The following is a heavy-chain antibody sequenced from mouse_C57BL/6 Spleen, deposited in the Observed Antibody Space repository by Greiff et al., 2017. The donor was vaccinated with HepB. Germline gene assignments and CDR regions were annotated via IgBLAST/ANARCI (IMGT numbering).Heavy chain of an antibody. Sequence: VQLQQPGAELVRPGTSVKLSCKASGYTFTSYWMHWVKQRPGQGLEWIGVIDPSDSYTNYNQKFKGKATLTVDTSSSTAYMQLSSLTSEDSAVYYCARWGLYGYDGAWFAYWGQGTLVTVSA. J-gene: IGHJ3*01. CDR2: IDPSDSYT. CDR1: GYTFTSYW. D-gene: IGHD2-2*01. V-gene: IGHV1-59*01. CDR3: ARWGLYGYDGAWFAY.